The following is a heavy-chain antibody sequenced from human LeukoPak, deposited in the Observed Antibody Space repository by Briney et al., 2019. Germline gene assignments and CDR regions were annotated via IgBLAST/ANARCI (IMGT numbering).Heavy chain of an antibody. Sequence: GASLKVSCKASGYTFTGYYMHWVRQAPGQGLEWMGWINPNSGGTNYAQKFQGRVTMTRDTSISTAYMELSRLRSDDTAVYYCARNYQLLWFGELQTSYNWFDPWGQGTLVTVSS. D-gene: IGHD3-10*01. V-gene: IGHV1-2*02. CDR3: ARNYQLLWFGELQTSYNWFDP. CDR1: GYTFTGYY. CDR2: INPNSGGT. J-gene: IGHJ5*02.